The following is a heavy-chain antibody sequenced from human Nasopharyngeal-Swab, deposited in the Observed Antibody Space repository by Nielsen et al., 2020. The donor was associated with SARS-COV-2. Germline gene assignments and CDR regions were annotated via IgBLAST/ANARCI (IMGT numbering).Heavy chain of an antibody. J-gene: IGHJ3*02. CDR2: IYYSGST. D-gene: IGHD5-24*01. Sequence: WIRQPPGKGLEWIGYIYYSGSTNYNPSLKSRVTLSVDTSKNQFSLKLSSVTAADTAVYYCARDGEMAAFDIWGQGTMVTVSS. V-gene: IGHV4-59*01. CDR3: ARDGEMAAFDI.